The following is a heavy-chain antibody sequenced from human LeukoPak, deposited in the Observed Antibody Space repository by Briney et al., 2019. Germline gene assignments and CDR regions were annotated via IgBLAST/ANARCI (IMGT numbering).Heavy chain of an antibody. CDR1: GYSFTSYD. CDR3: ARTPLKGDIDY. V-gene: IGHV1-8*01. Sequence: ASVKVSCTASGYSFTSYDINWVRQATGQGLEWLGWMSASSGNTGYAQKSQGRVSITRATSISTAFLELSSLTFEDSDVYYCARTPLKGDIDYCGQGTLVTVSS. CDR2: MSASSGNT. J-gene: IGHJ4*02. D-gene: IGHD2-21*02.